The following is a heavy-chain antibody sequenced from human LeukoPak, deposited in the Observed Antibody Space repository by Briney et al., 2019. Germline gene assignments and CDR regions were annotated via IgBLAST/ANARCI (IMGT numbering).Heavy chain of an antibody. D-gene: IGHD3-22*01. CDR2: IYYSGST. CDR1: GGSISSYY. J-gene: IGHJ4*02. CDR3: ARSRPTYYYDSSGTNFDY. Sequence: KPSETPALTCTVSGGSISSYYWGWIRQPPRKGLEGVGDIYYSGSTNYNPSLKSRVTISVDTSKNQFSLKLSSVTAADTAVYYCARSRPTYYYDSSGTNFDYWGQGTLVTVSS. V-gene: IGHV4-59*08.